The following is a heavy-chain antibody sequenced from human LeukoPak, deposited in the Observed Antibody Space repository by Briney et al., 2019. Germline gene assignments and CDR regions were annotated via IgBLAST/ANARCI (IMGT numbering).Heavy chain of an antibody. CDR3: AIIVGATIDAFDI. D-gene: IGHD1-26*01. J-gene: IGHJ3*02. Sequence: SETLSLTCTVSGYSISSGYYWGWIRQPPGKGLEWIGSIYHSGSTYYNPSLKSRVTISVDTSKNQFSLKLSSVTAADTAVYYRAIIVGATIDAFDIWGQGTMVTVSS. CDR2: IYHSGST. CDR1: GYSISSGYY. V-gene: IGHV4-38-2*02.